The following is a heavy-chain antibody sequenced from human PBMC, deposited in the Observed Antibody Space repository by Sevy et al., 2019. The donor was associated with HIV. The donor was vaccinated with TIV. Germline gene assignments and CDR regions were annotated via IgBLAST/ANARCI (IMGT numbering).Heavy chain of an antibody. D-gene: IGHD2-21*02. CDR3: ARELVVTADLTVLYFDF. J-gene: IGHJ2*01. CDR1: GYSISSGYY. CDR2: IYHSGST. V-gene: IGHV4-38-2*02. Sequence: SETLSLTCAVSGYSISSGYYWGWIRQPPGKGLEWIGSIYHSGSTYYNPSLKSRVTISVDTSKNQFSLKLSSVTAADTAVYYCARELVVTADLTVLYFDFWGRGTLVTVSS.